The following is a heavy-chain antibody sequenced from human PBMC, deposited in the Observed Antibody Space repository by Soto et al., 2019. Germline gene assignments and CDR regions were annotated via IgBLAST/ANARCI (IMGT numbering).Heavy chain of an antibody. CDR2: IIPILGIA. D-gene: IGHD2-15*01. J-gene: IGHJ4*02. CDR3: ASGLRGFDY. CDR1: GGTFSSYT. V-gene: IGHV1-69*02. Sequence: QVQLVQSGAEVKKPGSSVKVSCKASGGTFSSYTISWVRQAPGQVLKWMGRIIPILGIATYAQKFQGRVTITADKSTSTAYMELSSLRSEDTAVYYCASGLRGFDYWGQGTLVTVSS.